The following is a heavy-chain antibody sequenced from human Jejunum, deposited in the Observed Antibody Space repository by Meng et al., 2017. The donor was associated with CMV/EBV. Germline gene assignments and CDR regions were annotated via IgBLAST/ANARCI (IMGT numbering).Heavy chain of an antibody. Sequence: QGQLVQSGYELKKPGASVKVSCKASGYTFTRYPMNWVRQAPGQGLEWMGWINTNTGNPTYAQGFTGRFVFSLDTSVSTAYLQINSLRADDTAVYYCARDSPLDGYSLLDYWGQGTLVTVSS. CDR2: INTNTGNP. J-gene: IGHJ4*02. V-gene: IGHV7-4-1*02. CDR1: GYTFTRYP. CDR3: ARDSPLDGYSLLDY. D-gene: IGHD5-24*01.